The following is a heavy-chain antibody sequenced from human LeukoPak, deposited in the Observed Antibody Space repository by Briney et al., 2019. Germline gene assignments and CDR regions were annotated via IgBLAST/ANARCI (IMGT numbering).Heavy chain of an antibody. J-gene: IGHJ4*02. CDR3: ARESIAVAGAPFDY. Sequence: GGSLRLSCAASGFTFSSYEMNWVRQAPGKGLEWVSYISSGSTIYDADSVKGRFTISRDNAKNSLYLQVNSLRAEDTAVYYCARESIAVAGAPFDYWGQGTLVTVSS. CDR1: GFTFSSYE. V-gene: IGHV3-48*03. CDR2: ISSGSTI. D-gene: IGHD6-19*01.